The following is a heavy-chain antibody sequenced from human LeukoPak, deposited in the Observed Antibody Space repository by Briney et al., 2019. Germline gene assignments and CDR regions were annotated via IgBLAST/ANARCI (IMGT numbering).Heavy chain of an antibody. CDR3: ARDQNWNDEGNY. D-gene: IGHD1-1*01. CDR2: ISSSGSTI. V-gene: IGHV3-11*04. Sequence: GESLKISCAASGFTFSDYYMSWIRQAPGKGLEWVSYISSSGSTIYYADSVKGRFTISRDNAKNSLYLQMNSLRAEDTAVYYCARDQNWNDEGNYWGQGTLVTVSS. J-gene: IGHJ4*02. CDR1: GFTFSDYY.